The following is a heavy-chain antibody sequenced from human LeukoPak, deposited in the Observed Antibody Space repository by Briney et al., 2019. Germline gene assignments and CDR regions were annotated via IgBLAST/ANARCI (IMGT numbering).Heavy chain of an antibody. D-gene: IGHD1-26*01. CDR2: ISSSSSYI. V-gene: IGHV3-21*01. CDR3: ARAYSERYGLGYYYMDV. CDR1: GFTVSSNY. Sequence: PGGSLRLSCAASGFTVSSNYMSWVRQAPGKGLEWVSSISSSSSYIYYADSVKGRFTISRDNAKKSVALQMNSLRAEDTAVYYCARAYSERYGLGYYYMDVWGKGTTVTISS. J-gene: IGHJ6*03.